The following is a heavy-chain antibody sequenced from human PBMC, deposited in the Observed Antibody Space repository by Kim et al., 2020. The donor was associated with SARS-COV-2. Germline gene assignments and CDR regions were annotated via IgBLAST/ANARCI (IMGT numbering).Heavy chain of an antibody. Sequence: YADSVKGRINISREHSKDTLALKMNSPRDGDTAVYYCARDRDASGSYYDSWGQGTRVTVSS. V-gene: IGHV3-30*01. CDR3: ARDRDASGSYYDS. D-gene: IGHD3-10*01. J-gene: IGHJ5*01.